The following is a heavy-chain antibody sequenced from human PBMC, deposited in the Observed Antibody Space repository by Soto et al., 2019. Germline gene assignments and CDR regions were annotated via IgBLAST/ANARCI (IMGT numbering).Heavy chain of an antibody. CDR3: AKGVNLLRYSYGSWGP. V-gene: IGHV3-23*01. CDR1: GFTFSNYA. CDR2: ISGSGGNT. Sequence: EVQLLESGGGLVQPGGSLRLSCAASGFTFSNYAMSWVRQAPGKGLEWVSAISGSGGNTYYADSVKGHFTISRDNSKNTLYLQMNSLRAEDTAVYYCAKGVNLLRYSYGSWGPCGQGTLVTVSS. J-gene: IGHJ5*02. D-gene: IGHD5-18*01.